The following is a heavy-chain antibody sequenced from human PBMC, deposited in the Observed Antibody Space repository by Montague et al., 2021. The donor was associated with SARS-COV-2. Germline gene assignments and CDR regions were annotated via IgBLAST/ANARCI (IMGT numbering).Heavy chain of an antibody. V-gene: IGHV3-23*01. CDR2: IHGRGDGT. D-gene: IGHD1-14*01. J-gene: IGHJ6*02. CDR1: GFPFSSHG. Sequence: SFSASGFPFSSHGMYWVRQPPRKGLEWVSEIHGRGDGTYYADSVKGRFTVSRDNSKNTLYLQMNSLRVEDTAVYYCARDQNHGMDVWGQGTTVIVSS. CDR3: ARDQNHGMDV.